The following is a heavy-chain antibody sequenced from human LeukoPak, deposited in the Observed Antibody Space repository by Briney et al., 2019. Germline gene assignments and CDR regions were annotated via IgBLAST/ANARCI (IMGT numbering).Heavy chain of an antibody. Sequence: SETLSLTCTVSGVSISSIRYYWGWLRQPPGKGLEWIGSICYSGSTYYNPSLKSRVTRSVDTSKNQFSLKLSSVTAADTAVYYCARDVFTWIQLWSGMDAFDIWGQGTMVTVSS. J-gene: IGHJ3*02. CDR3: ARDVFTWIQLWSGMDAFDI. CDR1: GVSISSIRYY. V-gene: IGHV4-39*07. CDR2: ICYSGST. D-gene: IGHD5-18*01.